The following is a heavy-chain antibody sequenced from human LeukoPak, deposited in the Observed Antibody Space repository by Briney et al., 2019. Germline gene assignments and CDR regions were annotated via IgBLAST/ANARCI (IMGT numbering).Heavy chain of an antibody. J-gene: IGHJ6*03. CDR2: INQDGSEK. D-gene: IGHD2-2*01. CDR1: GFTFSSYW. V-gene: IGHV3-7*01. CDR3: ARDQLQYCSSTSCFYYYYYYMDV. Sequence: GGSLRLSCAASGFTFSSYWMSWVRQAPGKGLEWVANINQDGSEKYYVDSVKGRFTISRDNAKNSLYLQMNSLRAEDTAVYYCARDQLQYCSSTSCFYYYYYYMDVWGKGTTVTVSS.